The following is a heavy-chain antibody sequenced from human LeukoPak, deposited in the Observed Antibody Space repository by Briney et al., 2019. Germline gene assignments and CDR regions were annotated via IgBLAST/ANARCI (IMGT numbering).Heavy chain of an antibody. Sequence: PGGSLRLSCAASGFTFSSYSMNWVRQAPGKGLEWVSCISNTNSYIYYADSVKGRFTISRDNAKNSLYLQMNSLRAEDTAVYYCARDAFDIWGQGTMVTASS. V-gene: IGHV3-21*01. CDR3: ARDAFDI. J-gene: IGHJ3*02. CDR2: ISNTNSYI. CDR1: GFTFSSYS.